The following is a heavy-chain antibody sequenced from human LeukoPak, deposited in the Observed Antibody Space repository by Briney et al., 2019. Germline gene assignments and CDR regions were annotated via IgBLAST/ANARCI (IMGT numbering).Heavy chain of an antibody. Sequence: GGSLRLSCAASGFTFSDAWVSWVRQAPGKGLEWVSAISGSGGSTYYADSVKGRFTISRDNSKNTLYLQMNSLRAEDTAVYYCYIPYYDTSAYKGYWGQGTLVTVSS. CDR3: YIPYYDTSAYKGY. CDR2: ISGSGGST. J-gene: IGHJ4*02. D-gene: IGHD3-22*01. CDR1: GFTFSDAW. V-gene: IGHV3-23*01.